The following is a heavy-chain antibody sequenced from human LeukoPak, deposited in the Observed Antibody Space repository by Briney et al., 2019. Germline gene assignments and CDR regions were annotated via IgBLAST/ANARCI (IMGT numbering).Heavy chain of an antibody. D-gene: IGHD1-1*01. Sequence: SETLSLTCTVSGGSISSYYWSWIRQPPGKGLEWIGYIYYGGSTNYNPSLKSRVTISVDRSKNQFSLKLSSVTAADTAVYYCARGGLDPPYYFDYWGQGTLVTVSS. CDR2: IYYGGST. V-gene: IGHV4-59*12. J-gene: IGHJ4*02. CDR3: ARGGLDPPYYFDY. CDR1: GGSISSYY.